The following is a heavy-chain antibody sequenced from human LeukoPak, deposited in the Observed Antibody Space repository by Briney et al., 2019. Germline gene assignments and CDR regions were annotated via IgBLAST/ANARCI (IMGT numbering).Heavy chain of an antibody. D-gene: IGHD2-15*01. CDR1: GYPSSAYY. Sequence: GASVKVSCKASGYPSSAYYMHWVRQAPGQGLDWMGWIDTNSGATKYAQKFQGRVTITRDTSIGTAYMELSTLISDDTAVYNCASEAFCVGGSCQLHRVASWGPGTLVTVSS. CDR3: ASEAFCVGGSCQLHRVAS. V-gene: IGHV1-2*02. CDR2: IDTNSGAT. J-gene: IGHJ4*02.